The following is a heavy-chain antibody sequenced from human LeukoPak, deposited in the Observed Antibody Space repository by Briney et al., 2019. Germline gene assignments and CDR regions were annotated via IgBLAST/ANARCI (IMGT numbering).Heavy chain of an antibody. CDR3: ARRDFYGGNSLDAFDI. CDR2: ISYDGTIK. D-gene: IGHD4-23*01. Sequence: GRSLRLSCAASGFTFSIYAMHWVRQGPGKGLEWVAIISYDGTIKDYADSVKGRFTISRDNSKNTLYLQMNSLRAEDTAVYYCARRDFYGGNSLDAFDIWGQGTMVTVSS. CDR1: GFTFSIYA. V-gene: IGHV3-30-3*01. J-gene: IGHJ3*02.